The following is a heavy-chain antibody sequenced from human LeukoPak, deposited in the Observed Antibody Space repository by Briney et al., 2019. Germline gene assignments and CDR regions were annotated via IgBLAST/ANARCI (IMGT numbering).Heavy chain of an antibody. CDR2: TRSKVDGETT. CDR1: GFTFTNFW. V-gene: IGHV3-15*05. Sequence: GGSLRLSCAASGFTFTNFWMSWVRQAPGKGLEWVARTRSKVDGETTNYPAPLKGRVTISRDDLKNTLYLQMNNLKIEDTAVYYCVTGSGGARLDYWGQGTLVTVSS. CDR3: VTGSGGARLDY. D-gene: IGHD3-10*01. J-gene: IGHJ4*02.